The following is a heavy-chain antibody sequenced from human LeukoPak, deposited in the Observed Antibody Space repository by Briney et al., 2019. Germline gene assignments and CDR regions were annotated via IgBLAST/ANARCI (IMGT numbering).Heavy chain of an antibody. J-gene: IGHJ5*02. D-gene: IGHD6-13*01. V-gene: IGHV4-59*11. CDR2: IYYSGST. Sequence: SETLSLTCTVSGGSISSHYWSWIRQPPGKGLEWIGYIYYSGSTNYNPSLKSRVTISVDTSKNQFSLKLSSVTAADTAVYYCARVGDSSSWYGGFDPWGQGTLVTVSS. CDR1: GGSISSHY. CDR3: ARVGDSSSWYGGFDP.